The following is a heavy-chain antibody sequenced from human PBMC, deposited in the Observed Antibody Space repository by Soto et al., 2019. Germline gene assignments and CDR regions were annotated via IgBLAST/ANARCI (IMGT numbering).Heavy chain of an antibody. V-gene: IGHV1-18*01. CDR2: INAYNANT. Sequence: QVQLVQSGAEVKKPGASVRVSCKASGYTFTHFGVSWVRQAPGQGLEWMGWINAYNANTDYAQKFQGRVTMTTDTSXXTAYMDLRSLRYDDTAVYYCARAIAGGYGYTTLDYWGQGTLVTVSS. D-gene: IGHD3-16*01. CDR1: GYTFTHFG. J-gene: IGHJ4*02. CDR3: ARAIAGGYGYTTLDY.